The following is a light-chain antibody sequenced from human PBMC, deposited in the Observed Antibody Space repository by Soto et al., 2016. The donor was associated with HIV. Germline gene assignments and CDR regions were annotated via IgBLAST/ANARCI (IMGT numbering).Light chain of an antibody. V-gene: IGKV2-28*01. CDR1: QSLLHSNGYNY. CDR2: LGS. CDR3: MQALQTPYT. J-gene: IGKJ2*01. Sequence: DIVMTQSPLSLPVTPGEAASISCRSSQSLLHSNGYNYLDWYLQKPGQSPQLLIYLGSNRASGVPDRFSGSGSGTDFTLKISRVEAEDVGVYYCMQALQTPYTFGQGTKAGDQT.